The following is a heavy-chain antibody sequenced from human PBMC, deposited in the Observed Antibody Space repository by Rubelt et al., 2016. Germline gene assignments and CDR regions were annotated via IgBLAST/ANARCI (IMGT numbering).Heavy chain of an antibody. D-gene: IGHD3-10*01. CDR3: ARHHDYGSGSYYNAFDY. J-gene: IGHJ4*02. Sequence: QVQLRQWGAGLLKPSETLSLTCAVYGGSFSGYYWSWIRQPPGKGLEWIGSIYYSGSTYYNPSLKCGDTISVDKSKNQFSLKRSSVTAADTAVYYCARHHDYGSGSYYNAFDYWGQGTLVTVSS. V-gene: IGHV4-34*01. CDR2: IYYSGST. CDR1: GGSFSGYY.